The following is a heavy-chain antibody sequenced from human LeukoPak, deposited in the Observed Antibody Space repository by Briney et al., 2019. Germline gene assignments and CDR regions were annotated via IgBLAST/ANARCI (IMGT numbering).Heavy chain of an antibody. CDR2: IYYSGST. CDR3: ARSGTTVVTFDY. J-gene: IGHJ4*02. D-gene: IGHD4-23*01. CDR1: GGSISSDTSY. V-gene: IGHV4-30-4*08. Sequence: SETLSLTCTVSGGSISSDTSYWAWIRQPPGKGLEWIGYIYYSGSTYYNPSLKSRVTISVDTSKNQFSLKLSSVTAADTAVYYCARSGTTVVTFDYWGQGTLVTVSS.